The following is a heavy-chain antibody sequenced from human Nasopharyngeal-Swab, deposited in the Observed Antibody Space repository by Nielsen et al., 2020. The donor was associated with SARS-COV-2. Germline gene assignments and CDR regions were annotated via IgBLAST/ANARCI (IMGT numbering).Heavy chain of an antibody. D-gene: IGHD5/OR15-5a*01. V-gene: IGHV7-4-1*02. Sequence: WVRQAPGQGLEWMGWINTYTGNPTYAQSFTGRVVFSLDTSASTAYLQISSLNSEDTAVYYCARDRSFYQWDFDSWGQGTLVTVSS. J-gene: IGHJ4*02. CDR2: INTYTGNP. CDR3: ARDRSFYQWDFDS.